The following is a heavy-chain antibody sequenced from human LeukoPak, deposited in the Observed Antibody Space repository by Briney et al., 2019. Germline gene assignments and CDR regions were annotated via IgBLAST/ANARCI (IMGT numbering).Heavy chain of an antibody. Sequence: PGRSLRLSCAASGFTFSSYAMHWVRQAPGKGLEWVAVMSFDGSNKYYADSVKGRFTISRDNSENTLYLQMNSLRAEDTALYYCARDPRRSSQTGYFDYWGQGTLVTVPS. CDR1: GFTFSSYA. D-gene: IGHD6-13*01. V-gene: IGHV3-30*04. CDR3: ARDPRRSSQTGYFDY. J-gene: IGHJ4*02. CDR2: MSFDGSNK.